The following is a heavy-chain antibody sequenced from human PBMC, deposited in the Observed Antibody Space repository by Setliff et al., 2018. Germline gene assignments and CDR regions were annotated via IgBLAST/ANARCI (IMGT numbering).Heavy chain of an antibody. CDR2: IYYSGST. CDR1: GGSISSYY. CDR3: ARVAYCYDSSGFLSGAFDI. Sequence: KTSETLSLTCTVSGGSISSYYWSWIRQPPGKGLEGIGYIYYSGSTNYNPSLKSRVTISVDASKNQFSLKLSSVTAADTAVYYGARVAYCYDSSGFLSGAFDIWGQGTMVTVSS. D-gene: IGHD3-22*01. V-gene: IGHV4-59*01. J-gene: IGHJ3*02.